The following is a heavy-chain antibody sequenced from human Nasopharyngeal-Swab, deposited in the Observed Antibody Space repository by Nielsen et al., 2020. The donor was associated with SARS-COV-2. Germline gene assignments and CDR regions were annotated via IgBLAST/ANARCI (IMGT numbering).Heavy chain of an antibody. J-gene: IGHJ6*03. CDR3: AKGNYAYYYYYYMDV. CDR2: ISGSGGST. D-gene: IGHD4-11*01. CDR1: GFTFSGSA. V-gene: IGHV3-23*01. Sequence: GESLKISCAASGFTFSGSAMHWVRQAPGKGLEWVSAISGSGGSTYYADSVKGRFTISRDNSKNTLYLQMNSLRAEDTAVYYCAKGNYAYYYYYYMDVWGKGTTVTVSS.